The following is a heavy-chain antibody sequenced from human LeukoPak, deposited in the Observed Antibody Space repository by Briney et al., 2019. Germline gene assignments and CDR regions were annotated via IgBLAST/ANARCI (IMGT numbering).Heavy chain of an antibody. CDR2: ISSTGGTT. V-gene: IGHV3-23*01. D-gene: IGHD2-2*01. CDR3: ARDRTQNYYMDV. CDR1: GITFSSYG. Sequence: GGTLRLSCAASGITFSSYGMSWVRQAPGKGLEWVSSISSTGGTTYYADSVKGRFTISRDNSKNTLYLQMNSLRAEDTAVYYCARDRTQNYYMDVWGKGTTVTVSS. J-gene: IGHJ6*03.